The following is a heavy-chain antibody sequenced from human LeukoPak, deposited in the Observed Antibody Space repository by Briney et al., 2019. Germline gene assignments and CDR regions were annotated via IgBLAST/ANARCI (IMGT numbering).Heavy chain of an antibody. CDR2: ISSSSSYI. CDR3: ARSSGWFGEYFDY. CDR1: GFTFSSYS. D-gene: IGHD6-19*01. J-gene: IGHJ4*02. Sequence: PGGSLRLSCAASGFTFSSYSMNWVRQAPGKGLEWVSSISSSSSYIYYADSVKGRFTISRDNAKNSLYLQMNSLRAEDTAVYYCARSSGWFGEYFDYWGQGTLVTVSS. V-gene: IGHV3-21*01.